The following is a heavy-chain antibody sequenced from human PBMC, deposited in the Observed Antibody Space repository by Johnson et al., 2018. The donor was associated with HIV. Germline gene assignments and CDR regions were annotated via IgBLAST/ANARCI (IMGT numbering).Heavy chain of an antibody. J-gene: IGHJ3*02. V-gene: IGHV3-7*01. D-gene: IGHD3/OR15-3a*01. CDR2: IKQDGSEK. CDR1: GFTFCYYG. CDR3: ATRGVTDWGGAFDI. Sequence: VQLVESGGSVVRPGGSLRLPCAAFGFTFCYYGMHWVRQVPGKGLEWVANIKQDGSEKYYVDSVKGRFTISRDNAKNSLYLQINNLRAEDTAVYYCATRGVTDWGGAFDIWGQGTMLTVSS.